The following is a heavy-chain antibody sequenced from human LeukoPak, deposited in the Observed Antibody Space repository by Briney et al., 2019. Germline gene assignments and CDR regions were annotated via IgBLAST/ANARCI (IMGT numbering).Heavy chain of an antibody. CDR2: IKQDGSEK. V-gene: IGHV3-7*01. D-gene: IGHD3-3*01. CDR3: AREVRFWEWTYMDV. CDR1: RFTFSSYW. Sequence: GGSLRLSCAASRFTFSSYWMSWVRQAPGKGLEWVANIKQDGSEKYYVDSVKGRFTISRDNAKNSLYLQMNSLRAEDTAVYYCAREVRFWEWTYMDVWGKGTTVTVSS. J-gene: IGHJ6*03.